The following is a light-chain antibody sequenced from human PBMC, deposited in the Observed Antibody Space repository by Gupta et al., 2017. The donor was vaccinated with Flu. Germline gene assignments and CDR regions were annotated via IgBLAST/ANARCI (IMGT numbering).Light chain of an antibody. CDR3: MQALQTSIT. V-gene: IGKV2-28*01. CDR2: LGS. Sequence: DIVMTQSPLSLPVTPGEPASSSCRSSQSLLHSNGYNYLDWYLQKPGQSPQLLIYLGSNRASGVPDRFSGSGSGTDFTLKISRVEAEDVGVYYCMQALQTSITFGQGTRLEIK. J-gene: IGKJ5*01. CDR1: QSLLHSNGYNY.